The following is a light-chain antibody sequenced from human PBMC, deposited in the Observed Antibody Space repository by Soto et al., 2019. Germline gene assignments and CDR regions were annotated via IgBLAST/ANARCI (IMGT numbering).Light chain of an antibody. CDR2: DDI. Sequence: SYELTQPPSMSVAPGQTASVTCGGDLIGSNSVHGYQQKPGQAPVLVVYDDIERPSGIPERFSGSNSGNTATLSITRVEAGDEADYYCQVWDSSNAHPIFGGGTKLTVL. V-gene: IGLV3-21*02. CDR3: QVWDSSNAHPI. CDR1: LIGSNS. J-gene: IGLJ2*01.